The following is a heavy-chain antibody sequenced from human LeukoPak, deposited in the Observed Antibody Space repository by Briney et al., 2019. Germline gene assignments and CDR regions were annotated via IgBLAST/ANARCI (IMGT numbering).Heavy chain of an antibody. Sequence: GGSLRLSCAASGFTFTNYATTWVRQAPGKGLEWVSSISASGVMTYYADSVKGRFTVSRDNSKNSLYLQMSSLTAADTAVYYCAKDRSIGTYYTFDHWDQGTLVTVSS. D-gene: IGHD1-26*01. J-gene: IGHJ4*02. CDR3: AKDRSIGTYYTFDH. CDR2: ISASGVMT. CDR1: GFTFTNYA. V-gene: IGHV3-23*01.